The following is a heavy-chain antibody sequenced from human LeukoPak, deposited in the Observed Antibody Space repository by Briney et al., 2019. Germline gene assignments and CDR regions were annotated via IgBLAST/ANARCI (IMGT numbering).Heavy chain of an antibody. CDR1: GYTFTSYG. CDR3: ARMKTVNYYGSGFYAFGI. Sequence: ASVKVSCKASGYTFTSYGISWVRQAPGQGLEWMGWISAYNGNTNYAQKLQGRVTMTTDTSTSTAYMELRSLRSDDTAVYYCARMKTVNYYGSGFYAFGIWGQGTMVTVSS. J-gene: IGHJ3*02. D-gene: IGHD3-10*01. V-gene: IGHV1-18*04. CDR2: ISAYNGNT.